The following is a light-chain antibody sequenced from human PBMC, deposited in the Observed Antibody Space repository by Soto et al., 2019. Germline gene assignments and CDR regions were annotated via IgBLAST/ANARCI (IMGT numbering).Light chain of an antibody. CDR3: QQYGYSPIT. CDR2: AAS. Sequence: EIVMTQSPATLSVSPGERATLSCRASQSVSILLAWYQQKPGQAPRLLIYAASSRATGSPDRFSGGGSGTDFTLTISRLEPEDFAVYYCQQYGYSPITFGQGTRLEIK. J-gene: IGKJ5*01. V-gene: IGKV3-20*01. CDR1: QSVSIL.